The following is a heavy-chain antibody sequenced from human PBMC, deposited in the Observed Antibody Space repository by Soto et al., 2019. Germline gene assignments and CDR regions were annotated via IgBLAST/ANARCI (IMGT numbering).Heavy chain of an antibody. D-gene: IGHD3-10*01. CDR3: ARDQFTSTYYYGSGATNYYYYGMDV. CDR2: ISAHNGNT. CDR1: GYTFTSYG. J-gene: IGHJ6*02. V-gene: IGHV1-18*01. Sequence: GASVKVSCKASGYTFTSYGISWVRQAPGQGLEWMGWISAHNGNTNYAQKLQGRVTMTTDTSTSTAYMELRSLRSDDTAVYYCARDQFTSTYYYGSGATNYYYYGMDVWGQGTTVTVSS.